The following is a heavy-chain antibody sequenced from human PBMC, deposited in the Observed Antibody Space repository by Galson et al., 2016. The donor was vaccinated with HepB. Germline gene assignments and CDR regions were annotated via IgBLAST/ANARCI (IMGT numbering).Heavy chain of an antibody. Sequence: SLRLSCAASGFTFSTFGTHWVRQAPGKGLEWVALIYYDGSNKYYADSVKGRFTISRDNSYNTLYLQMNSLRAEDTAVYYCARGRWIMDVWGQGTTVTVSS. V-gene: IGHV3-33*01. CDR3: ARGRWIMDV. CDR2: IYYDGSNK. J-gene: IGHJ6*02. CDR1: GFTFSTFG. D-gene: IGHD5-12*01.